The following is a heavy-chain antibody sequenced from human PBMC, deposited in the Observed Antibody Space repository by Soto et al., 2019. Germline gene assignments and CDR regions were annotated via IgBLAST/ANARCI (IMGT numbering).Heavy chain of an antibody. J-gene: IGHJ4*02. CDR2: TYYSGNT. CDR3: ARLSSSGWPIEY. V-gene: IGHV4-31*03. D-gene: IGHD6-19*01. CDR1: GGSISSGGYY. Sequence: SETLSLTCTVSGGSISSGGYYWNWIRQHPGKGLEWIGYTYYSGNTYYNPSLNSRVTISADTSKSQFSLKLSSVTAADTAVYYCARLSSSGWPIEYWGQGTLVTVSS.